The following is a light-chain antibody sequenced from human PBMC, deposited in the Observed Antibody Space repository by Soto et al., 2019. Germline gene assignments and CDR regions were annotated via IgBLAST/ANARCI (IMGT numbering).Light chain of an antibody. V-gene: IGKV3-20*01. J-gene: IGKJ1*01. CDR2: GES. Sequence: ELVLAQSPGTLSLSPGESATLSCRGSQSVSSSYLAWYQQKTGQAPRILIYGESIRATGIPDRLSGSGSGTDLNLTISRLEPEDFAVYYCQQYGSSPQTCGQGTKVDIK. CDR1: QSVSSSY. CDR3: QQYGSSPQT.